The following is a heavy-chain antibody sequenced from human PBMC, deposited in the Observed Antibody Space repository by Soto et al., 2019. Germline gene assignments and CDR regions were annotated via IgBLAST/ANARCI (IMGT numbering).Heavy chain of an antibody. CDR3: ARTMVVAATNYYYYYGRDV. J-gene: IGHJ6*04. Sequence: SVKVSCKASGGTFSSYAISWVRQAPGQGLEWMGGIIPIFGTANYAQKFQGRVTITADESTSTAYMELSSLRSEDTAVYYCARTMVVAATNYYYYYGRDVWRKGTTVTVSS. CDR1: GGTFSSYA. D-gene: IGHD2-15*01. V-gene: IGHV1-69*13. CDR2: IIPIFGTA.